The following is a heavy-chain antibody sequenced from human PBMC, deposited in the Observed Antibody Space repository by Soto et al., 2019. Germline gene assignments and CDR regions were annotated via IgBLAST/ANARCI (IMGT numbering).Heavy chain of an antibody. CDR2: AYFSGGNN. CDR1: GDSMRGYDFY. Sequence: SETLSLTCSVSGDSMRGYDFYWGWIRQAPGKGLEWIGSAYFSGGNNYYRPPLKIRVSISLDTSKNEFSLSLTSLTAADTAVYFCTYGSSSAWIDDWGQGTLVTVSS. D-gene: IGHD6-25*01. J-gene: IGHJ4*02. V-gene: IGHV4-39*01. CDR3: TYGSSSAWIDD.